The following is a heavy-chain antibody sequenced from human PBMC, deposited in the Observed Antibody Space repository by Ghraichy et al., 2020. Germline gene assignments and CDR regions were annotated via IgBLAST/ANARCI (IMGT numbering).Heavy chain of an antibody. J-gene: IGHJ4*02. D-gene: IGHD3-10*01. V-gene: IGHV3-49*04. CDR3: ARGQFSTPPGRFDF. Sequence: GGSLRLSCATSGFISSDFSVNWVRQAPGKGLEWVASIRTLGSVAGPDYAASVKGRFIVSRDNSKHIVYLQMNSLKTGDSAVYYCARGQFSTPPGRFDFWGLGALVTVSS. CDR1: GFISSDFS. CDR2: IRTLGSVAGP.